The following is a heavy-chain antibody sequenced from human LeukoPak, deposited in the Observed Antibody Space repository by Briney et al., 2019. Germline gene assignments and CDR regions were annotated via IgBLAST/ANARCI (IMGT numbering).Heavy chain of an antibody. Sequence: SETLSLTCTVSGGSISSNSYYWAWIRQSPGKGLEWMGSIHYGGSTYENPSLKSRVTISVDTSKNQFSLNLIYVTAADTAVYYCAGQTYGDYSANWFDPWGQGTLVTVSA. V-gene: IGHV4-39*01. J-gene: IGHJ5*02. CDR1: GGSISSNSYY. CDR3: AGQTYGDYSANWFDP. CDR2: IHYGGST. D-gene: IGHD4-17*01.